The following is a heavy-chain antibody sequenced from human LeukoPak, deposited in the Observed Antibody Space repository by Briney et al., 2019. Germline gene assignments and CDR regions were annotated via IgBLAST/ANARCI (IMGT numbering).Heavy chain of an antibody. CDR3: AKVNQPGTAYYYYYYRDV. V-gene: IGHV3-43*01. CDR1: GFTFDNYT. CDR2: ISWDGGST. D-gene: IGHD1-14*01. J-gene: IGHJ6*03. Sequence: GGSLRLSCAASGFTFDNYTMHWVRQAPGRGLEWVSLISWDGGSTYYADSVKGRFTISRDNSKNSLYLQMNSLTTEDTALYYCAKVNQPGTAYYYYYYRDVWGKGTTVTVSS.